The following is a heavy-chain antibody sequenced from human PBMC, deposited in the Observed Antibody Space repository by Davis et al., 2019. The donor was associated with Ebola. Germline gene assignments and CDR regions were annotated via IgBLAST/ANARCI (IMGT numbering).Heavy chain of an antibody. CDR3: ATGDRVATMPY. CDR2: IYYSGST. D-gene: IGHD5-12*01. J-gene: IGHJ4*02. Sequence: SETLSLTCTVSGGSISSYYWGWIRQPPGKGLEWIGSIYYSGSTYYNPSLKSRVTISVDTSKNQFSLKLSSVTTADTAVYYCATGDRVATMPYWGQGTLVTVSS. CDR1: GGSISSYY. V-gene: IGHV4-39*07.